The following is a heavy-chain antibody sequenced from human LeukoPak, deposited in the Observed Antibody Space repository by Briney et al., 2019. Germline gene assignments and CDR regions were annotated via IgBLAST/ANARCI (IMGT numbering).Heavy chain of an antibody. Sequence: GRSLRLSCAASGFTFSSYAMHWVRQAPGKGLESLAVISYDGSNKYYADSVKGRFTISRDNYKNTLYLQMNSLRAEDTAVYYCARAHSSAGLLPGVGGFDYWGQGTLVTVSS. D-gene: IGHD2-15*01. CDR2: ISYDGSNK. V-gene: IGHV3-30*04. CDR1: GFTFSSYA. J-gene: IGHJ4*02. CDR3: ARAHSSAGLLPGVGGFDY.